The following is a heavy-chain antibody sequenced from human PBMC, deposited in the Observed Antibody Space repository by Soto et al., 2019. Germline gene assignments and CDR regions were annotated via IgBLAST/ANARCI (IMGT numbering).Heavy chain of an antibody. Sequence: PSETLSLTCTVFGDSFSGTNYYWAWVRQSPGKGLEWIGSINYSGTTYYTSSLKSRVAIFVDTSKSQFSLRLNPVTAADSGVYFCARLDNCLSTSCVFTYWCQGILVNVS. CDR1: GDSFSGTNYY. CDR2: INYSGTT. D-gene: IGHD2-2*01. J-gene: IGHJ4*02. CDR3: ARLDNCLSTSCVFTY. V-gene: IGHV4-39*01.